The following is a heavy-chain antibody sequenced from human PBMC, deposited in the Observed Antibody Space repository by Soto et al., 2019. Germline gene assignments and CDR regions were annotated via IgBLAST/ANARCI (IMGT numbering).Heavy chain of an antibody. CDR2: IYHSGST. V-gene: IGHV4-4*02. Sequence: SQTLSLTCAVSGGSISSTNWWTWVRQPPGKGLEWIGEIYHSGSTNYNPSLKSRVTISVDKSKNQFSLKLSSVTAADTAVYYCASPRTYNLLTTNPWGQGTPVTVSS. J-gene: IGHJ5*02. CDR3: ASPRTYNLLTTNP. D-gene: IGHD3-9*01. CDR1: GGSISSTNW.